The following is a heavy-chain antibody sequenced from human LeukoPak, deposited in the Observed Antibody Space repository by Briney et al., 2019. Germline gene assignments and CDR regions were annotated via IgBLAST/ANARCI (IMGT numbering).Heavy chain of an antibody. CDR1: GGSIWTSDYY. CDR3: VRHCCSTPSKRTFDI. V-gene: IGHV4-39*01. J-gene: IGHJ3*02. D-gene: IGHD2-2*01. CDR2: ISDGGST. Sequence: SETLSLTCTVSGGSIWTSDYYWGCIPQFPGKGLEWIGTISDGGSTYYNPSLESRVIISVDTSKNQFSLKLSSVTAADTAVYYCVRHCCSTPSKRTFDIWGQGTLVTVSS.